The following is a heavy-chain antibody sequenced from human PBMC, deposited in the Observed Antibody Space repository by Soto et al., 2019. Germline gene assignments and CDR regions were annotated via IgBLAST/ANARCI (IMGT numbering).Heavy chain of an antibody. CDR2: IYYSGST. CDR1: GGSVSSGXYY. Sequence: QVQLQESGPGLVKPSETLSLTCTVSGGSVSSGXYYWSWIRQPPGKGLEWIGYIYYSGSTNYNPSLKSRVTISVDTSKNQFSLKLSSVTAADTAVYYCARISGYSYGLPPYFDYWGQGTLVTVSS. CDR3: ARISGYSYGLPPYFDY. V-gene: IGHV4-61*01. J-gene: IGHJ4*02. D-gene: IGHD5-18*01.